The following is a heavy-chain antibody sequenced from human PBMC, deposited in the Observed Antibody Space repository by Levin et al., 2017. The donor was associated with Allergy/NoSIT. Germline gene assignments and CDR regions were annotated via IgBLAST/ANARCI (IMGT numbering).Heavy chain of an antibody. CDR1: GFTLSGSA. CDR2: IRSKANNYAT. Sequence: GESLKISCAASGFTLSGSAVHWVRQASGKGLEWLGRIRSKANNYATAYAASVQGRFIIARDDSKNTAELQMNSLKTEDTAVYYCSNYDILTGFLSWGQGTLVTVSS. CDR3: SNYDILTGFLS. D-gene: IGHD3-9*01. V-gene: IGHV3-73*01. J-gene: IGHJ5*02.